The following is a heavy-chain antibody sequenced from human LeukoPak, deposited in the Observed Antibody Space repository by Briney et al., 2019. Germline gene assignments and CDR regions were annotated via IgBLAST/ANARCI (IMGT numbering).Heavy chain of an antibody. CDR1: GYSFTSYW. Sequence: KPGESLKISCKGSGYSFTSYWIGWVRQMPGKGLEWMGIIYPGDSDTRCSPSFQGQVTISADKSISTAYLQWSSLKASDTAMYYCARHRGEYSSSDVYYYYYYYMDVWGKGTTVTVSS. D-gene: IGHD6-6*01. CDR3: ARHRGEYSSSDVYYYYYYYMDV. J-gene: IGHJ6*03. CDR2: IYPGDSDT. V-gene: IGHV5-51*01.